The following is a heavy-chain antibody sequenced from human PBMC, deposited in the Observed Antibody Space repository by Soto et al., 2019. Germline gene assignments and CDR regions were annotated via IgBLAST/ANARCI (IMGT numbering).Heavy chain of an antibody. CDR3: ARDLGVALATLTLDY. D-gene: IGHD2-15*01. CDR1: GFTFSTYS. J-gene: IGHJ4*02. V-gene: IGHV3-21*01. Sequence: LRLSCAASGFTFSTYSMNWVRQAPGKGLEWVSYITSDSSNVHYADSVKGRFTISRDNAKNSLSLQMNTLRAEDTAVYYCARDLGVALATLTLDYWGQRTLVTVTS. CDR2: ITSDSSNV.